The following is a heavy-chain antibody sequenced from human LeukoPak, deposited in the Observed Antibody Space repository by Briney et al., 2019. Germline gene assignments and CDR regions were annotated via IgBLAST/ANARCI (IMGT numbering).Heavy chain of an antibody. V-gene: IGHV3-11*01. J-gene: IGHJ3*02. Sequence: KPGGSLRLSCAASGFTFSDYYMSWIRQAPGKGLEWVSYISSSGSTIYYADSVKGRFTISRDNAKNSLYLQMNSLRAEDTAVYYCAGVVLRNRPYCGGDCYLDAFDIWGQGTMVTVSS. CDR3: AGVVLRNRPYCGGDCYLDAFDI. CDR2: ISSSGSTI. CDR1: GFTFSDYY. D-gene: IGHD2-21*02.